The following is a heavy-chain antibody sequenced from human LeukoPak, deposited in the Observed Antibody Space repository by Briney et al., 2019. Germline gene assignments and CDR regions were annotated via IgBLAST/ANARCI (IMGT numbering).Heavy chain of an antibody. J-gene: IGHJ4*02. CDR2: FDPEDGET. V-gene: IGHV1-24*01. D-gene: IGHD2-15*01. CDR1: GYTLTELS. Sequence: ASVKVSCQVSGYTLTELSMHWVRQAPGKGLEWMGGFDPEDGETIYAQKFQGRVTMTEDTSTDTAYMELNSLRSEDTAVYYCATGDCSGGSCHPGDYWGQGTLVTVSS. CDR3: ATGDCSGGSCHPGDY.